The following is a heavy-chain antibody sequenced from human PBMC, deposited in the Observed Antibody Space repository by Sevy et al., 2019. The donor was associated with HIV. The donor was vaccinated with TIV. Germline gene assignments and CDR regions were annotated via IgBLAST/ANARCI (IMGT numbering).Heavy chain of an antibody. J-gene: IGHJ4*02. Sequence: GGSLRLSCAISGFTVNDKYIIWVRQAPGKGLEWVSVIFGSGSTYYADSAKGRFTISRDNSKNTVDLQMNSVRAEDTVVYYCVSLFLSYRSGWSYFDYWDQGTLVTVSS. CDR2: IFGSGST. CDR1: GFTVNDKY. D-gene: IGHD6-19*01. CDR3: VSLFLSYRSGWSYFDY. V-gene: IGHV3-66*02.